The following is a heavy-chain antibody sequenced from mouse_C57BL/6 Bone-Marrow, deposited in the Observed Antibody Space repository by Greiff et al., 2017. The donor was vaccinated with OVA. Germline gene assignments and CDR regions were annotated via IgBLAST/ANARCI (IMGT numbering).Heavy chain of an antibody. CDR3: ARDRGGITVGEGLYYFDY. V-gene: IGHV5-4*01. J-gene: IGHJ2*01. D-gene: IGHD1-1*01. CDR2: ISDGGSYT. Sequence: EVQRVESGGGLVKPGGSLKLSCAASGFTFSSYAMSWVRQTPEKRLEWVATISDGGSYTYYPDNVKGRFTITRDNAKNNLYLQMSHLKSEDTAMYYCARDRGGITVGEGLYYFDYWGQGTTLTVSS. CDR1: GFTFSSYA.